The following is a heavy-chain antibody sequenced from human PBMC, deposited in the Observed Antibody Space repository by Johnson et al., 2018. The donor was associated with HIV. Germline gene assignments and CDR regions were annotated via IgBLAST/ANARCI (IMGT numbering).Heavy chain of an antibody. D-gene: IGHD1-26*01. CDR1: GFTFSSYA. J-gene: IGHJ3*02. Sequence: QMQLVESGGGLVKPGGSLRLSCAASGFTFSSYAMHWVRQAPVKGLEWVAVISYDGSNKYYADSVKGRFTISRDNSKNTLYLQMNSLRAEDTAVYYCARDPSPIVGATYAFEIWGQGTMVTVSS. V-gene: IGHV3-30*04. CDR3: ARDPSPIVGATYAFEI. CDR2: ISYDGSNK.